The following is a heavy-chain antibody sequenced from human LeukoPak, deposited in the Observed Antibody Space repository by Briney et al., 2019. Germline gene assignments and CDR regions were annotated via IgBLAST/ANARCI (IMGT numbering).Heavy chain of an antibody. CDR1: GVSISSSHW. J-gene: IGHJ3*02. V-gene: IGHV4-4*02. D-gene: IGHD6-13*01. Sequence: SETLSLTCAVSGVSISSSHWWSWVRQPPGKGLEWIGEIYHSGSTNYNPSLNGRVIISVDKSKNQFPLKRSSVTAADTAVYYCARDTGSIAAAGSASDIWGQGTMVTVSS. CDR2: IYHSGST. CDR3: ARDTGSIAAAGSASDI.